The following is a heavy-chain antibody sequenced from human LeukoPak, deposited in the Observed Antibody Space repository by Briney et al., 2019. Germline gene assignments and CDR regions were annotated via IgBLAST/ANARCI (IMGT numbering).Heavy chain of an antibody. D-gene: IGHD1-26*01. CDR2: ISYDGSNK. CDR3: AKDRSYHDNNDFDY. CDR1: GFTFSSYG. Sequence: PGGSLRLSCAASGFTFSSYGMHWVRQAPGKGLEWVAVISYDGSNKYYADSVKGRFTISRDNAKNSLYLQMNSLRAEDTALYYCAKDRSYHDNNDFDYWGQGTLVTVSS. J-gene: IGHJ4*02. V-gene: IGHV3-30*18.